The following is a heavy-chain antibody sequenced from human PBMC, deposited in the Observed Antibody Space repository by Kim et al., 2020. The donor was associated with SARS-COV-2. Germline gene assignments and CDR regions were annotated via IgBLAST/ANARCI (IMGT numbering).Heavy chain of an antibody. Sequence: ASVKVSCKASGYTFTSYAMNWVRQAPGQGLEWMGWINTNTGNPTYAQGFTGRFVFSLDTPVSTAYLQISSLKAEDTAVYYCARAALRYFDWLWDRGFDYWGQGTLVTVSS. D-gene: IGHD3-9*01. CDR3: ARAALRYFDWLWDRGFDY. CDR1: GYTFTSYA. J-gene: IGHJ4*02. V-gene: IGHV7-4-1*02. CDR2: INTNTGNP.